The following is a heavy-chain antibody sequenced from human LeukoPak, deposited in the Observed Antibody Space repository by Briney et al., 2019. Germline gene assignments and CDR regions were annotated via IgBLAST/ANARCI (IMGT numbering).Heavy chain of an antibody. V-gene: IGHV1-2*02. Sequence: ASVKVSCKASGYSFTDYYIHWVRQAPGQGLEWMGWIYPNSGDTMYAQKFQGRVTLTSDTSTRTAYMEVTRLTSDDTAVYYCARDRTGIVGATGWFDPWAQGTLVTVSS. CDR2: IYPNSGDT. CDR1: GYSFTDYY. CDR3: ARDRTGIVGATGWFDP. D-gene: IGHD1-26*01. J-gene: IGHJ5*02.